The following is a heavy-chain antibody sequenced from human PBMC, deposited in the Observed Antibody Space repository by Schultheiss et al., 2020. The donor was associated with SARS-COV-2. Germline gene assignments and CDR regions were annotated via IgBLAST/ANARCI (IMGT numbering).Heavy chain of an antibody. CDR1: GGSFSGYY. CDR3: ARDGGYYSSGSYSYYYYYGMDV. V-gene: IGHV4-34*01. D-gene: IGHD3-10*01. Sequence: SETLSLTCAVYGGSFSGYYWSWIRQPPGKGLEWIGEINHSGSTNYNPSLKSRVTISVDTSKNQFSLKLSSVTAADTAVYYCARDGGYYSSGSYSYYYYYGMDVWGQGTTVTVS. CDR2: INHSGST. J-gene: IGHJ6*02.